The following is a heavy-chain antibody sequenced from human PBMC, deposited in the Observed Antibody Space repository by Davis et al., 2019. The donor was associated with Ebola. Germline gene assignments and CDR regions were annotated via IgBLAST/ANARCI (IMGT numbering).Heavy chain of an antibody. CDR1: GFTFSRYW. CDR3: ARGSLPY. J-gene: IGHJ4*02. CDR2: IRDDGTGT. Sequence: PGGSLRLSCAASGFTFSRYWMHWVRQAPGKGLVWVSRIRDDGTGTTYADSVKGRFTISRDNAKNSLSLQMISLRVEDSAIYYCARGSLPYWGPGTLVTVSS. D-gene: IGHD3-16*01. V-gene: IGHV3-74*01.